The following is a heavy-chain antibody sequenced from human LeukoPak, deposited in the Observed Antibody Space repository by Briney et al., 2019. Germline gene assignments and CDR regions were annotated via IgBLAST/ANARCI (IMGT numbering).Heavy chain of an antibody. V-gene: IGHV3-7*01. CDR1: GFTFGGYS. J-gene: IGHJ4*02. D-gene: IGHD6-13*01. Sequence: PGGSLRVSCAAPGFTFGGYSMTWVRQAPGKGLEWVANINLDGSDRFHVGFVKGRFTISRDNADNSLYLQMNSLRAEDTAVYYCGRVIAGAIDYWGQGTLVTVSS. CDR3: GRVIAGAIDY. CDR2: INLDGSDR.